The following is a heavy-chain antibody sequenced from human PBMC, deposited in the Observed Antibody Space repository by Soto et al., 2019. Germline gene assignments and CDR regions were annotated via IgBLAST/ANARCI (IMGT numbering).Heavy chain of an antibody. D-gene: IGHD6-19*01. CDR3: AKDAERTSGWYYSDY. J-gene: IGHJ4*02. V-gene: IGHV3-23*01. Sequence: GGSLRLCCAASGFTFRTYAMGWVRQAPGKGLEWVSVMSNSGDNTYYADSVKGRFTISRDNFENTLYLQMRSLRAEDTAVYYCAKDAERTSGWYYSDYWGQATLLTVSS. CDR2: MSNSGDNT. CDR1: GFTFRTYA.